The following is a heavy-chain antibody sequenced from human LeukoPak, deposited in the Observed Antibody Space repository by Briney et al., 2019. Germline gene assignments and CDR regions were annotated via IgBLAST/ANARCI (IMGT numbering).Heavy chain of an antibody. D-gene: IGHD3-22*01. V-gene: IGHV5-51*01. CDR1: GYSFTTYW. CDR2: IYPGDSDT. CDR3: ARLSMIDTFDI. J-gene: IGHJ3*02. Sequence: GESLKISCKGSGYSFTTYWIGWVRQMPGKGLEWMGIIYPGDSDTKYSPSFQDQVTISADKSINTAYLHWRSLKASDTAMYYCARLSMIDTFDIWGLGTVVTVSS.